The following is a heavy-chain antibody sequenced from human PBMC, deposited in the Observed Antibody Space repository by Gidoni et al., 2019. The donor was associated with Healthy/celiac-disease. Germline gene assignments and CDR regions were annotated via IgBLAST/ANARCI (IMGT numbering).Heavy chain of an antibody. CDR3: ATREYYYDSSGYLGDAFDI. Sequence: EVQLVESGGGLIQPGGSLRLSCAASGFTVSRNYMSWVRQAPGKGLEWVSVIYSGGSTYYADSVKGRFTISRDNSKNTLYLQMNSLRAEDTAVYYCATREYYYDSSGYLGDAFDIWGQGTMVTVSS. CDR1: GFTVSRNY. V-gene: IGHV3-53*01. J-gene: IGHJ3*02. D-gene: IGHD3-22*01. CDR2: IYSGGST.